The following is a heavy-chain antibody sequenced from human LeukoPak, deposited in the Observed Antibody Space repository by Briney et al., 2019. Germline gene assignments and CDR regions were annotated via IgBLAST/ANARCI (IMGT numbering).Heavy chain of an antibody. CDR2: ISGSGGST. Sequence: GGSLRLSCAASGFTFSSYGMSWVRQAPGKGLEWVSAISGSGGSTYYADSVKGRFTISRDNAKNSLYLQMNTLRAEDAAVYYCAREGDGYKGVYAFDIWGQGTLVTVSS. D-gene: IGHD5-24*01. V-gene: IGHV3-23*01. J-gene: IGHJ3*02. CDR3: AREGDGYKGVYAFDI. CDR1: GFTFSSYG.